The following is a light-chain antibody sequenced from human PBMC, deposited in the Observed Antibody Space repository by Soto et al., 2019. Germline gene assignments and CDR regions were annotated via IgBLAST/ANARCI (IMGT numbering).Light chain of an antibody. V-gene: IGKV3-11*01. CDR3: QQRSNWPIT. CDR2: DAS. Sequence: IVWPQSPATLSLSPGERATVSCRASPSVTNFLAWYQQKPGQAPRLLIYDASNRATGIPARFSGSGSGTDFTLTISSLEPEDFAVYYCQQRSNWPITFGQGTRLEIK. CDR1: PSVTNF. J-gene: IGKJ5*01.